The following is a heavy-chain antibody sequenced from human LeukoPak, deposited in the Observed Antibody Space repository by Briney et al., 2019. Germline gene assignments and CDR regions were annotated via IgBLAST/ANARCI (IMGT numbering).Heavy chain of an antibody. CDR2: ISSSSSYI. D-gene: IGHD4-11*01. V-gene: IGHV3-21*01. J-gene: IGHJ5*02. CDR1: GFTFSSYS. CDR3: ARDDYREYNWFDP. Sequence: PGGSLRRSCAASGFTFSSYSMNWVRQAPGKGLEWVSSISSSSSYIYYADSVKGRFTISRDNAKNSLYLQMNSLRAEDTAVYYCARDDYREYNWFDPWGQGTLVTVSS.